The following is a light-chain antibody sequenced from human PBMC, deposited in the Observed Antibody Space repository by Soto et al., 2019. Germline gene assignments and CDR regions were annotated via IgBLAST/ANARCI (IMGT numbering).Light chain of an antibody. Sequence: QSALTQPPSASRSPGQSLTISCTGTSSDVGKYYYVSWFQHHPGKAPKLIIYEVSKRPSGVPDRFSVSKSGSTASLPVSGLQTEDEADYYCNSYVAGSNVFGTGTKGTVL. V-gene: IGLV2-8*01. J-gene: IGLJ1*01. CDR3: NSYVAGSNV. CDR2: EVS. CDR1: SSDVGKYYY.